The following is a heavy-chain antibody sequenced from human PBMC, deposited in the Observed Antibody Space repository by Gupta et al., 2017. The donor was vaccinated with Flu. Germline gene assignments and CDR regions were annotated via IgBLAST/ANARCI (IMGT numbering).Heavy chain of an antibody. D-gene: IGHD1-1*01. V-gene: IGHV3-23*01. Sequence: QLLESGGGLVQPGGSLRLSCADSGFTFSSYPMTWVRQAPGKGLEWVSSLIPSGGDTYYAGSVRGRFTVSRDNSKDTLFLQMSSLAAEDTAVYYCAKGGVGTSGLDYWGQGTLVTVSS. CDR1: GFTFSSYP. CDR2: LIPSGGDT. J-gene: IGHJ4*02. CDR3: AKGGVGTSGLDY.